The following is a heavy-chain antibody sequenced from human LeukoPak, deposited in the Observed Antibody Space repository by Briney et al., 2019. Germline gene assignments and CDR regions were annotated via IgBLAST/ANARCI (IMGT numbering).Heavy chain of an antibody. CDR2: IIPIFGTA. Sequence: SVKVSCKASGGTFSSYAISWVRPAPGQGLEWMGGIIPIFGTANYAQKFQGRVTITADESTSTAYMELSSLRSEDTAVYYCARGVPDDYYYGMDVWGQGTTVTVSS. CDR1: GGTFSSYA. V-gene: IGHV1-69*13. J-gene: IGHJ6*02. D-gene: IGHD1-1*01. CDR3: ARGVPDDYYYGMDV.